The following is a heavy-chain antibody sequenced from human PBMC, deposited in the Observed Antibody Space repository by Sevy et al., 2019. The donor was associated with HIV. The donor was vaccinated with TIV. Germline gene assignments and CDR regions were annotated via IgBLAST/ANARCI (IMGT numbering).Heavy chain of an antibody. CDR3: TRGYYYDSSGYSDY. V-gene: IGHV3-49*03. D-gene: IGHD3-22*01. CDR2: IRSKDYGGAT. J-gene: IGHJ4*02. Sequence: GGSLRLSCTGSGFTFGDYAMSWFRQAPGMGLEWVGFIRSKDYGGATEYAASVKGRFTISRIDSKSIADLQMNSLKTEDTAVYYCTRGYYYDSSGYSDYWGQGTLVTVSS. CDR1: GFTFGDYA.